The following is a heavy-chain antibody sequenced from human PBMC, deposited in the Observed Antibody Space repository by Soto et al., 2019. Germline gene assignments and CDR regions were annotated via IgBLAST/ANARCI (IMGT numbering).Heavy chain of an antibody. V-gene: IGHV3-7*01. Sequence: EVHLVESGGGLVQPGGSLRLSCEASGFTFNNYWMSWVRQAPGKGLEWVATIKQDGSEQYSVDSVKGRFTISGDNAKKTLFLQISSLRAEDTAVYYCATRSGGGFYYYYMDVWGKGTTVTVSS. CDR2: IKQDGSEQ. CDR1: GFTFNNYW. CDR3: ATRSGGGFYYYYMDV. D-gene: IGHD6-19*01. J-gene: IGHJ6*03.